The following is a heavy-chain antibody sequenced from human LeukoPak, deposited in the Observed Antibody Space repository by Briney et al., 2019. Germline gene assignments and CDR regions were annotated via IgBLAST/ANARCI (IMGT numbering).Heavy chain of an antibody. CDR2: IYYSGST. CDR1: GGSISSSSYY. CDR3: ASTTTGRESISDNWFDP. Sequence: SETLSLTCTVSGGSISSSSYYWGWIRQPPGKGLEWIGSIYYSGSTYYNPSLKSRVTISVDTSKNQFSLKLSSVTAADTAVYYCASTTTGRESISDNWFDPWGQGTLVTVSS. V-gene: IGHV4-39*07. D-gene: IGHD3-10*01. J-gene: IGHJ5*02.